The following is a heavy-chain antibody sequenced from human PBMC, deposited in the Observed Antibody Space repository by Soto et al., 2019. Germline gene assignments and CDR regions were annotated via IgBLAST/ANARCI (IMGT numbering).Heavy chain of an antibody. CDR3: ARASSWATSDY. CDR1: GGSISSYY. J-gene: IGHJ4*02. V-gene: IGHV4-59*01. D-gene: IGHD7-27*01. CDR2: IYYSGST. Sequence: PSATLSLTWTVSGGSISSYYWSWSRQPPGKGLEWIGYIYYSGSTNYNPSLKSRVTISVDTSKNQFSLKLSSVTAADTAVYYCARASSWATSDYWGQGTLVTVSS.